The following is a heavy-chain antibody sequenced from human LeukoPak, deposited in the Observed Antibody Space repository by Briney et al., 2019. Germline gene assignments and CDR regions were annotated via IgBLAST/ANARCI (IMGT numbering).Heavy chain of an antibody. J-gene: IGHJ4*02. V-gene: IGHV3-7*01. CDR1: AFTFSSYW. CDR3: AREEAYYDSRLDY. CDR2: IKQDGSGK. D-gene: IGHD3-22*01. Sequence: GGSLRLSCAASAFTFSSYWMSWVRQAPGKGLEWVANIKQDGSGKYYVDSVKGRFTISRDNAKNSLYLQMNSLRAEDTAVYYCAREEAYYDSRLDYWGQGTLVTVSS.